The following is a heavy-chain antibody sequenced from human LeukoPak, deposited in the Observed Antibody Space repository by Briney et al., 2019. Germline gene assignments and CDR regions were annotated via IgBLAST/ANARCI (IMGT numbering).Heavy chain of an antibody. CDR1: GYSFTRYW. Sequence: GESLKISCKGSGYSFTRYWIGWVRQMPGKGLEWMGIIYPGDSDTRYSPSFQGQVTISADKSISTAYLQWSSLKASDTAMYYCARQISVAGTGFDYWGQGTLVTVSS. D-gene: IGHD6-19*01. V-gene: IGHV5-51*01. CDR3: ARQISVAGTGFDY. CDR2: IYPGDSDT. J-gene: IGHJ4*02.